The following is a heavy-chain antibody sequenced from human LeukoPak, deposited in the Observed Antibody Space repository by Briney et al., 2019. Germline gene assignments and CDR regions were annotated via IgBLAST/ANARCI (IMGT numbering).Heavy chain of an antibody. CDR3: ARAWLRLNPYFDY. CDR1: GYTFTGYY. V-gene: IGHV1-2*02. CDR2: INPNSGGT. Sequence: ASVKVSCKASGYTFTGYYMHWVRRAPGQGLEWMGWINPNSGGTNYAQKFQGRVTMTRDTSISTSYMELSRLRSDDTAVYYCARAWLRLNPYFDYWGQGTLVTVSS. D-gene: IGHD5-12*01. J-gene: IGHJ4*02.